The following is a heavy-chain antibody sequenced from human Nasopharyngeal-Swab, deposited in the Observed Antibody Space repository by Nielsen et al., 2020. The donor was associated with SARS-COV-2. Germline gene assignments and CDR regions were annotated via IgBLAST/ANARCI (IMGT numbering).Heavy chain of an antibody. J-gene: IGHJ5*02. V-gene: IGHV5-51*01. CDR1: GYSFTSYW. D-gene: IGHD2-2*01. Sequence: KVSCKGSGYSFTSYWIGWVRQMPGKGLEWMGIIYPGDSDTRYSPSFQGQVTISADKSISTAYLQRSSLKASDTAMYYCARLWECSSTSCYADLGWFDPWGQGTLVTVSS. CDR3: ARLWECSSTSCYADLGWFDP. CDR2: IYPGDSDT.